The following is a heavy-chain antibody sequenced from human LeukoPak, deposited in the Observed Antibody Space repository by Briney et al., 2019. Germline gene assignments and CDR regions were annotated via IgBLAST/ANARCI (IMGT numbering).Heavy chain of an antibody. J-gene: IGHJ4*02. Sequence: GGSLRLSCAASGFTFSSYEMNWVRQAPGKGLEWVSYIGVSGSTMYYAESVKGRFTTSRDNAKNSLYLQMNSLRAEDTAVYYCARERYCSSTSCPHGDLDYWGQGTLVSVSS. CDR1: GFTFSSYE. CDR3: ARERYCSSTSCPHGDLDY. V-gene: IGHV3-48*03. CDR2: IGVSGSTM. D-gene: IGHD2-2*01.